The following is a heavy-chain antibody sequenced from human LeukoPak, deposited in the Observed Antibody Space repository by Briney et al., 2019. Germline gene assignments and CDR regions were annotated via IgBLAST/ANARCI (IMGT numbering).Heavy chain of an antibody. CDR1: GFTFSSYW. J-gene: IGHJ4*02. CDR3: ARDIEAAGLFLDY. Sequence: GGSLRLSCAASGFTFSSYWMTWVGQAPGKGLEWVANIKYDGSEKDYMDSVKGRFTISSDNAKNSLYLQMNSLRAEDTAVYYCARDIEAAGLFLDYWGQGTLVTVSS. V-gene: IGHV3-7*01. D-gene: IGHD6-13*01. CDR2: IKYDGSEK.